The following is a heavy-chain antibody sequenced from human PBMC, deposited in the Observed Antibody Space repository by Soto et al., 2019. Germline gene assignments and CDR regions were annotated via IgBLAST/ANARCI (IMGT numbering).Heavy chain of an antibody. J-gene: IGHJ4*02. Sequence: QVQLVESGGGVVQPGRSLRLSCEASGFTFSHYGIHWVRQAPGKGLEWLAVISYDGSNKHYADSVKGRFTVSRDNSKNTLYLQMSSLRAEDTAVYFGARYSGKYQGPIDYWGQGTLVTVSS. V-gene: IGHV3-30*03. D-gene: IGHD1-26*01. CDR2: ISYDGSNK. CDR3: ARYSGKYQGPIDY. CDR1: GFTFSHYG.